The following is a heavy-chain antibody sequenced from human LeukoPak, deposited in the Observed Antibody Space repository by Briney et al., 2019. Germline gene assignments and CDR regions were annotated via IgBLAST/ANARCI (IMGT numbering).Heavy chain of an antibody. V-gene: IGHV1-18*01. Sequence: ASVKVSCKASGYTFSNYGINWVRQASGQGLEWMGWISAYNGNTKYAQKLQGRVTMTTDTSMSTAYMELRSLRSDDTAVYYCARDRRVGCSFTTCYLFDYWGQGTLVTVSS. J-gene: IGHJ4*02. CDR1: GYTFSNYG. CDR3: ARDRRVGCSFTTCYLFDY. CDR2: ISAYNGNT. D-gene: IGHD2-2*01.